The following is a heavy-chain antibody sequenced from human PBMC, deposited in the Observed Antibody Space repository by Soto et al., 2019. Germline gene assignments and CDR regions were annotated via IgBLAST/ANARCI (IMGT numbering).Heavy chain of an antibody. J-gene: IGHJ6*02. V-gene: IGHV6-1*01. CDR3: ARAGRYSSGWYDYYYYYYGMDV. D-gene: IGHD6-19*01. CDR2: TYYRSKWYN. CDR1: GDSVSSNSAA. Sequence: LSLTCAISGDSVSSNSAAWNWIRQSPSRGPEWLGRTYYRSKWYNDYAVSVKSRITINPDTSKNQFSLQLNSVTPEDTAVYYCARAGRYSSGWYDYYYYYYGMDVWGQGTTVTVSS.